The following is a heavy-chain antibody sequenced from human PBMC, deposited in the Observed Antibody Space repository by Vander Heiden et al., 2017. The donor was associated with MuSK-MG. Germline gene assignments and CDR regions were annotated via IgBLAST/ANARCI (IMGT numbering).Heavy chain of an antibody. D-gene: IGHD2-21*02. CDR2: IDPGDSDA. V-gene: IGHV5-51*01. CDR1: GYTFNTYW. CDR3: AKLSKRAALSGDSSFES. J-gene: IGHJ4*02. Sequence: EVQLEQSAAEARKPGEPRRISCKGSGYTFNTYWFAWVRQLPGRGLEWMGVIDPGDSDARYSQSFQGHVTFSIDKSLSSAFLQWSSLRASDTAIYYCAKLSKRAALSGDSSFESWGQGTLVTVSS.